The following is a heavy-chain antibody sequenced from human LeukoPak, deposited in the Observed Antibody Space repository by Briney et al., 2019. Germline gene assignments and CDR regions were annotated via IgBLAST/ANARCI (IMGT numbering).Heavy chain of an antibody. V-gene: IGHV4-39*07. J-gene: IGHJ5*02. CDR1: GGSISSSSYY. CDR2: IYYSGST. D-gene: IGHD2-8*01. CDR3: ARGREGTNLNWFDP. Sequence: SETLSLTCTVSGGSISSSSYYWGWIRQPPGKGLEWIGSIYYSGSTYYNPSLKSRVTISVDTSKNQFSLKLSSVTAADTAVYYCARGREGTNLNWFDPWGQGTLVTVSS.